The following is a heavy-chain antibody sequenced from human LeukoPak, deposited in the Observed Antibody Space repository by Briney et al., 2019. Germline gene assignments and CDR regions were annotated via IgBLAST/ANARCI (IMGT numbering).Heavy chain of an antibody. Sequence: GASVKVSCKASGYTFTSYDINWERQAPGQGLEWMGWMNPNSGNTGYAQKFQGRVTMTRTTSISTAYMELSSLRSEDTAVYYCAREPTDYDSSGKYDYWGQGTLVTVSS. D-gene: IGHD3-22*01. CDR2: MNPNSGNT. CDR1: GYTFTSYD. J-gene: IGHJ4*02. CDR3: AREPTDYDSSGKYDY. V-gene: IGHV1-8*01.